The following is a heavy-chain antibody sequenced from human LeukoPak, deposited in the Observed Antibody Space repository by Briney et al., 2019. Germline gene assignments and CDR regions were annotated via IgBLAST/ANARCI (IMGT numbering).Heavy chain of an antibody. CDR2: ISGSGGST. CDR3: AKVGAYDSN. CDR1: LISVSSSY. Sequence: GGSLRLSCTSSLISVSSSYMSWVRQAPGKGLEWVSAISGSGGSTYYADSVKGRFTISRDNSKNTLYLQMNSLRAEDTAVYYCAKVGAYDSNWGQGTLVTVSS. V-gene: IGHV3-23*01. D-gene: IGHD3-22*01. J-gene: IGHJ4*02.